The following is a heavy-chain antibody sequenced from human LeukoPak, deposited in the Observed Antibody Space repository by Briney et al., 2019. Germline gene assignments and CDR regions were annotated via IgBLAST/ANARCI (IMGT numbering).Heavy chain of an antibody. CDR2: IKNDETNT. CDR3: ARSASTSYSYMDV. Sequence: PGGSLRLSCAASGFTFSNYYMHWVRQAPGKGLVWDSRIKNDETNTDYADSVKGRFTISRDNAKNTLYLQMNSLRAEDTAVYYCARSASTSYSYMDVWGKGTTVTVSS. V-gene: IGHV3-74*01. CDR1: GFTFSNYY. J-gene: IGHJ6*03. D-gene: IGHD4-11*01.